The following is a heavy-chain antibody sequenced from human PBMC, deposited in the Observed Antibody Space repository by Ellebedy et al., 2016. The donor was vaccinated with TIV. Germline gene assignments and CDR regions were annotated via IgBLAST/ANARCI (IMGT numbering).Heavy chain of an antibody. CDR1: GGSFSSYY. D-gene: IGHD6-13*01. Sequence: GSLRLSCAVYGGSFSSYYWSWIRQPPGKGLEWIGYIYYSGSTNYNPSLKSRVTISVDTSKNQFSLKLSSVTAADTAVYYCARGRAWHSSWYYPAFDIWGQGTMVTVSS. V-gene: IGHV4-59*12. J-gene: IGHJ3*02. CDR2: IYYSGST. CDR3: ARGRAWHSSWYYPAFDI.